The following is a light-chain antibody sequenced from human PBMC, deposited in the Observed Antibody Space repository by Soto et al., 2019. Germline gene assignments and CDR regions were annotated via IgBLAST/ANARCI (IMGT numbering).Light chain of an antibody. V-gene: IGKV3-15*01. J-gene: IGKJ1*01. CDR2: GAS. CDR3: QQFNNWPPWT. CDR1: SSVSSRD. Sequence: TVLTQSPDTLSLSPWGGTNLSCSASSSVSSRDLAWYQQKPGQAPRLLIYGASTRAAGIPDRFSGSGSGTEFTLTISGLQSDDFAVYYCQQFNNWPPWTFGQGTKVDIK.